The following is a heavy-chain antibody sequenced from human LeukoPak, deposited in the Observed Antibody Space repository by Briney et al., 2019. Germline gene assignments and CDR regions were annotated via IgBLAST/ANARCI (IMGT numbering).Heavy chain of an antibody. CDR3: ARDVSYYYDNSGSPY. CDR2: IIPILNSA. J-gene: IGHJ1*01. D-gene: IGHD3-22*01. CDR1: GGTFTNYA. Sequence: ASVKVSCKASGGTFTNYAIVWVRQAPGQGLEWMGRIIPILNSANYAQKFQDRVTITADKSTTTTYMELTSLTSEDTAVYYCARDVSYYYDNSGSPYWGQGTLVTVSS. V-gene: IGHV1-69*04.